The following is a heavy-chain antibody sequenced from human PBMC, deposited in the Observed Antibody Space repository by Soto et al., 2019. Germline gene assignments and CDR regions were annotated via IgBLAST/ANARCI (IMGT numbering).Heavy chain of an antibody. V-gene: IGHV1-69*15. D-gene: IGHD5-18*01. J-gene: IGHJ4*02. Sequence: SVEVSCKASGRTFYSYTISCVRQARRPGLEWMGSITPIYPTTKYAERFQGRLTITADGSTHTAYMDLTSLTSEDTAVYYCARIPRYSFPTSDDLDSWGQGTLVTVSS. CDR3: ARIPRYSFPTSDDLDS. CDR2: ITPIYPTT. CDR1: GRTFYSYT.